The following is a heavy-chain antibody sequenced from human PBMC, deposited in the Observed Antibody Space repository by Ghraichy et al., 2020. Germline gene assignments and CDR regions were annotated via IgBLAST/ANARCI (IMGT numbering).Heavy chain of an antibody. J-gene: IGHJ4*02. D-gene: IGHD3-22*01. CDR1: GFTFSSYG. CDR2: IWYDGSNK. Sequence: GGSLRLSCAASGFTFSSYGMHWVRQAPGKGLEWVAVIWYDGSNKYYADSVKGRFTISRDNSKNTLYLQMNSLRAEDTAVYYCARVGSSWADSSGYYFDYWGQGTLVTVSS. V-gene: IGHV3-33*01. CDR3: ARVGSSWADSSGYYFDY.